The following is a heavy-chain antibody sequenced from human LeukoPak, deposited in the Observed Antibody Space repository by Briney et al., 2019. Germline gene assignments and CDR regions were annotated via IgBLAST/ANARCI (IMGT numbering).Heavy chain of an antibody. D-gene: IGHD3-10*01. J-gene: IGHJ5*02. CDR3: VKGDWHGSGNYYSDQFRP. CDR2: ISYDGSNA. V-gene: IGHV3-30*18. CDR1: GFDFGAYG. Sequence: PGGSLRLSCAASGFDFGAYGMHWVRQAPGKGLDWVAVISYDGSNAYYEDSVKDRFTISRDNSHNTLYLQMNSLTTDDTAAYYCVKGDWHGSGNYYSDQFRPWGPGTLVTVS.